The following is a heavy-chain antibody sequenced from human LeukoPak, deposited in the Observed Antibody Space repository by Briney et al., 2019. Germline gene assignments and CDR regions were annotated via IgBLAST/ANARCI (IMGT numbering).Heavy chain of an antibody. V-gene: IGHV4-34*01. Sequence: PSETLSLTCAVYGGSFSGYYWSWIRQPPGKGLEWIGEINHSGSTNYNPSLKSRVTISVDTSKNQFSLKLSSVTAADTAVYYCARSGRGGNNFDYWGQGTLVTVSS. D-gene: IGHD3-10*01. CDR3: ARSGRGGNNFDY. CDR2: INHSGST. CDR1: GGSFSGYY. J-gene: IGHJ4*02.